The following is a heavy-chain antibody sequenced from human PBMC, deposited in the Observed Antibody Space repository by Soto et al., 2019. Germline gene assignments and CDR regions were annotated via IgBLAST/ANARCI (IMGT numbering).Heavy chain of an antibody. V-gene: IGHV4-34*01. CDR3: AVHCSGGSCYASSDNWFDP. J-gene: IGHJ5*02. Sequence: SETLSLTCAVYGGSFSGYYWSWIRQPPGKGLEWIGEINHSGSTNYNPSLKSRVTISVDTSKNQFSLKLSSVTAADTAVYYCAVHCSGGSCYASSDNWFDPWGQGTLVTVSS. CDR2: INHSGST. D-gene: IGHD2-15*01. CDR1: GGSFSGYY.